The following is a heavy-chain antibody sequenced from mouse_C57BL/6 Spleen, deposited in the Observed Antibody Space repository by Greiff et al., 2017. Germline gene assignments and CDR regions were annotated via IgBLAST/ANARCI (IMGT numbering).Heavy chain of an antibody. J-gene: IGHJ4*01. CDR2: IYPGDGVT. D-gene: IGHD1-1*01. Sequence: QVQLQQSGPELVKPGASVKISCKASGYAFSSSWMNWVKQRPGKGLEWIGRIYPGDGVTNYNGKFKGKATLTADKSSSTAYMQLSSLTSEDSAVYFCARGGYYYGSILNYYAMDYWGQGTSVTVSS. CDR3: ARGGYYYGSILNYYAMDY. V-gene: IGHV1-82*01. CDR1: GYAFSSSW.